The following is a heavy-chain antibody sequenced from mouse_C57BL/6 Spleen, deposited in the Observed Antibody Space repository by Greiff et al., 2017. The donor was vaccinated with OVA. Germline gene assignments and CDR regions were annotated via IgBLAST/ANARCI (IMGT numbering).Heavy chain of an antibody. CDR1: GFTFSSYT. D-gene: IGHD4-1*01. CDR3: ARWSTGDAMDY. CDR2: ISGGGGNT. Sequence: VQLKESGGGLVKPGGSLKLSCAASGFTFSSYTMSWVRQTPEKRLEWVATISGGGGNTYYPDSVKGRFTISRDNAKNTLYLQMSSLRSEDTALYYCARWSTGDAMDYWGQGTSVTVSS. J-gene: IGHJ4*01. V-gene: IGHV5-9*01.